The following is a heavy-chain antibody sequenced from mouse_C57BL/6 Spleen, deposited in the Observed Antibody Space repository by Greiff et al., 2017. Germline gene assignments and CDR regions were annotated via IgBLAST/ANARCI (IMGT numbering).Heavy chain of an antibody. CDR3: AREVSYGYFDV. V-gene: IGHV1-69*01. Sequence: QVQLQQPGAELVMPGASVKLSCKASGYTFTSYWMHWVKQRPGQGLEWIGEIDPSDSYTNYNQKFKGKSTLTVDKSSSTAYMQLSRLTSEDSAVYYCAREVSYGYFDVWGTGTTVTVSS. D-gene: IGHD2-2*01. J-gene: IGHJ1*03. CDR1: GYTFTSYW. CDR2: IDPSDSYT.